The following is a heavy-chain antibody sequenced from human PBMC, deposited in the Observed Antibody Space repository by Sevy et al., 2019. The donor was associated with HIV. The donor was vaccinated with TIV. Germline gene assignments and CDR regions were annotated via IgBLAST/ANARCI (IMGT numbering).Heavy chain of an antibody. CDR2: ISHTGEDT. Sequence: GGSLRLSCTSSGVTFSNYAMTWVRQTPGKGLEWVSSISHTGEDTYFADSVKGGFTIYRDNSENTVYLQMRSLRGEDTALYYCAGRKVGDFWGWSGSVRGPWAGGPLFDYWGQGTLVTVSS. CDR3: AGRKVGDFWGWSGSVRGPWAGGPLFDY. J-gene: IGHJ4*02. V-gene: IGHV3-23*01. D-gene: IGHD3-3*01. CDR1: GVTFSNYA.